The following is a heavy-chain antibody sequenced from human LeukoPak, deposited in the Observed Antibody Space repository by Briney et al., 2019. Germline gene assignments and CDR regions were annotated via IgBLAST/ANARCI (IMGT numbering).Heavy chain of an antibody. J-gene: IGHJ5*02. CDR2: IKSGGSST. CDR1: GFTFSSYW. Sequence: PGGSLRLSCAASGFTFSSYWMHWVRQAPGKGLVWVSRIKSGGSSTSYADSVKGRFTISRDNAKNTLYLQMDSLRAEDTAVYYCARDGSSWSNWLDPWGQGTLVTVSS. V-gene: IGHV3-74*01. D-gene: IGHD6-13*01. CDR3: ARDGSSWSNWLDP.